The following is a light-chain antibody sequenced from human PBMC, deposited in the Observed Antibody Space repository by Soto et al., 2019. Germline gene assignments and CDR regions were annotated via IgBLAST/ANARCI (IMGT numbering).Light chain of an antibody. J-gene: IGLJ3*02. CDR1: SRDVGAYDY. CDR3: AAWDDSLSGRV. CDR2: YVD. V-gene: IGLV2-14*03. Sequence: QSVLTQPASVSGSPGQSITISCTGTSRDVGAYDYVSWYLQYPDKAPQLLIYYVDHRPSGVSSRFSGSKSGNTASLTISGLQAEDEGDYYCAAWDDSLSGRVFGGGTKLTVL.